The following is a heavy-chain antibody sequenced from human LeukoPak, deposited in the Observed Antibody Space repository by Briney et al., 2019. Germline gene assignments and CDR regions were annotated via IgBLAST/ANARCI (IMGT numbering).Heavy chain of an antibody. CDR2: IYSDGST. J-gene: IGHJ5*02. D-gene: IGHD6-19*01. CDR3: ARAGQWLGGFDP. Sequence: GGSLRLSCVASGFIVSSNYMSWVRLAPGKGLEWVSLIYSDGSTYYADSVKGRFTIPRDNSRNTLYLQMNSLRAEDTAVYYCARAGQWLGGFDPWGQGTLVTVSS. V-gene: IGHV3-53*01. CDR1: GFIVSSNY.